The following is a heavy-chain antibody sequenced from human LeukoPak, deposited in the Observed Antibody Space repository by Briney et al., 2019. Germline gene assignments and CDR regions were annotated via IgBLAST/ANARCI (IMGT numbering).Heavy chain of an antibody. Sequence: ASVKVSCKPSGYTFTSYDINWVRQATGQGLEWMGWMNPNSGNTGYAQKFQGRVTMTRDTSITTAYMELSSLRSQDTAVYYCARREQSTTSSHVLTGRLNVFAIWGQGTMVTVSS. CDR2: MNPNSGNT. D-gene: IGHD3-9*01. V-gene: IGHV1-8*01. J-gene: IGHJ3*02. CDR3: ARREQSTTSSHVLTGRLNVFAI. CDR1: GYTFTSYD.